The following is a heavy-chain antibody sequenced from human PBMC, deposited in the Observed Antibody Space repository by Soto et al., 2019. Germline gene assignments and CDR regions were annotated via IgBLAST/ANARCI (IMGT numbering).Heavy chain of an antibody. Sequence: QVQLVESGGGVVQPGRSLRLSCAASGFSISIYGMHWVRQAPGKGLEWVAVTPYDGSNEYYADSVKGRFTISRDNSKNTVYLQMNPLRAEDTAVYYCAKDYWGSWYFDLWGRGTLVTVSS. D-gene: IGHD7-27*01. V-gene: IGHV3-30*18. CDR3: AKDYWGSWYFDL. J-gene: IGHJ2*01. CDR1: GFSISIYG. CDR2: TPYDGSNE.